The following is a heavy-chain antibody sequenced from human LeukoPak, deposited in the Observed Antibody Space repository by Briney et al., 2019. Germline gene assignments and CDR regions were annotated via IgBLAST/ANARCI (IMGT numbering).Heavy chain of an antibody. CDR3: ARDRAGVFGEWPMDYGVDV. V-gene: IGHV1-69*13. D-gene: IGHD3-10*02. J-gene: IGHJ6*02. CDR1: GYTFSAHG. Sequence: GASVKVSCKAYGYTFSAHGISWVRQAPGQGLEWMGGIIPIFGTANYAQKFQGRVTITADESTSTAYMELSSLRSEDTAVYYCARDRAGVFGEWPMDYGVDVWGQGTMVTVSS. CDR2: IIPIFGTA.